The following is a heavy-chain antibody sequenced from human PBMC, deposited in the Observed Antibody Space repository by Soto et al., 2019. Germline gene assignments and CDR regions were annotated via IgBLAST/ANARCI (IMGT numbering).Heavy chain of an antibody. V-gene: IGHV4-34*01. J-gene: IGHJ5*02. CDR2: INHSGST. Sequence: SETLSLTCAVYGGSFSGYYWSWIRQPPGKGLEWIGEINHSGSTNYNPSLKSRGTIPVDTSKNQFPLKLSSVTAADTALYYCARGPIRITRVRGVIGWFDPWAQGTLVTVYS. CDR1: GGSFSGYY. CDR3: ARGPIRITRVRGVIGWFDP. D-gene: IGHD3-10*01.